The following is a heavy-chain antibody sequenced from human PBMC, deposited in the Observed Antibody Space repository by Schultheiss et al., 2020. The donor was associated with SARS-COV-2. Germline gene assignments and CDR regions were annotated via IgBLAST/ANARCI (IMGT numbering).Heavy chain of an antibody. CDR1: GFTFSSYG. J-gene: IGHJ4*02. CDR2: IWYDGSNK. V-gene: IGHV3-30*02. Sequence: GGSLRLSCAASGFTFSSYGMHWVRQAPGKGLEWVAVIWYDGSNKYYADSVKGRFTISRDNSKNTLSLQMDSLRAEDTAVYYCAKGGNSSPAGYWGQGTLVTVSS. CDR3: AKGGNSSPAGY. D-gene: IGHD4-23*01.